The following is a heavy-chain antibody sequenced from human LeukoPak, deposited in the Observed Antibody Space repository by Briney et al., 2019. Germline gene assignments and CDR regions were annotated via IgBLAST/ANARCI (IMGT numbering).Heavy chain of an antibody. CDR2: ISYDGSNK. J-gene: IGHJ4*02. CDR1: GFTFSSYA. Sequence: GGSLRLSCAASGFTFSSYAMHWVRQAPGKGLEGVAVISYDGSNKYYADSVKGRFTISRDNSKNSLYLQMNSLRAEDTAVYYCARRGASSGGLDYWGQGTLVTVSS. D-gene: IGHD6-19*01. CDR3: ARRGASSGGLDY. V-gene: IGHV3-30*04.